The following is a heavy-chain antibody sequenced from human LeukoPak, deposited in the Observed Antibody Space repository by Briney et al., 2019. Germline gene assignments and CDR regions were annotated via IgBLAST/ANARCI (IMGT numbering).Heavy chain of an antibody. CDR2: IYYSGST. D-gene: IGHD2-15*01. J-gene: IGHJ4*02. V-gene: IGHV4-39*01. CDR3: ARRVGYCSGGSCYNFDY. CDR1: GGSISSSSYY. Sequence: PSETLSLTCTVSGGSISSSSYYWGWIRQPPGKGLEWIGSIYYSGSTYYNPSLKSRVTISVDTSKNQFSLKLSSVTAADTAVYYCARRVGYCSGGSCYNFDYWGQGTLVTVSS.